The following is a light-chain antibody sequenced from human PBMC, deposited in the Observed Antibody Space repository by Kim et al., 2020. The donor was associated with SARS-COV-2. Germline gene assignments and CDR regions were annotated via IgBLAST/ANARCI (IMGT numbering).Light chain of an antibody. CDR2: ETS. V-gene: IGKV3D-15*01. J-gene: IGKJ5*01. CDR3: QQYHNMIT. CDR1: QSVSSD. Sequence: SVSPGERATRSCRASQSVSSDLAWYQHKPGQAPRLLIYETSTRATGIPARFSGSGSGTEFTLTISSLQSEDFAVYYCQQYHNMITFGQGTRLEIK.